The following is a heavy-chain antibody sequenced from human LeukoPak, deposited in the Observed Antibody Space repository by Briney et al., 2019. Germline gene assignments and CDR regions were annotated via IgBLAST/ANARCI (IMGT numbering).Heavy chain of an antibody. V-gene: IGHV4-30-2*01. CDR1: GGSISSGGYS. D-gene: IGHD3-22*01. J-gene: IGHJ5*02. Sequence: PSETLSLTCAVSGGSISSGGYSWSWIRQPPGKGLEWIGYIYHSGSTYYNPSLKSRVTISVDRSKNQFSLRLTSVTAADTAVYYCAREGYYDSSGYNWSDPWGQGTLVTVSS. CDR2: IYHSGST. CDR3: AREGYYDSSGYNWSDP.